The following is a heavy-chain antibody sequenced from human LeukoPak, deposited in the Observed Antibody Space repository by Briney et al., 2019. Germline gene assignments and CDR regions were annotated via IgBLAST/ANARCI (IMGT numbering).Heavy chain of an antibody. D-gene: IGHD6-13*01. CDR1: GFTFSSYS. CDR2: ISSSSSYI. Sequence: PGGSLRLSCAASGFTFSSYSMNWVRQAPGKGLEWVSSISSSSSYIYYADSVKGRFTISRDNAKNSLYLQMNSLRAEDTAVYYRAREYVAAAGSLDYWGQGTLVTVSS. J-gene: IGHJ4*02. CDR3: AREYVAAAGSLDY. V-gene: IGHV3-21*01.